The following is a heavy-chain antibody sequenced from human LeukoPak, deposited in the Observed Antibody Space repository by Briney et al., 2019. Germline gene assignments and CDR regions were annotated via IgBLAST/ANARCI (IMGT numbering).Heavy chain of an antibody. Sequence: ASVKVSCKASGYTFTCYYMHWVRQAPGQGLEWMGWISAYNGNTNYAQKLQGRVTMTTDTSTSTAYMELRSLRSDDTAVYYCARDPLTGYPPSSNWFDPWGQGTLVTVSS. CDR2: ISAYNGNT. V-gene: IGHV1-18*04. CDR3: ARDPLTGYPPSSNWFDP. J-gene: IGHJ5*02. D-gene: IGHD3-9*01. CDR1: GYTFTCYY.